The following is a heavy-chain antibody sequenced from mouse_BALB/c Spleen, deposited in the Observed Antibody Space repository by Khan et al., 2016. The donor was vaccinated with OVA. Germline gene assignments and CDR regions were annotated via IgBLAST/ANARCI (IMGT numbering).Heavy chain of an antibody. CDR3: ARSGYDFFAY. CDR1: GYVFSSYW. D-gene: IGHD2-14*01. CDR2: IYPGDGDT. V-gene: IGHV1-80*01. Sequence: VQLQQSGAELVRPGSSVKISCKASGYVFSSYWMNWVKQRPGQGLEWFGQIYPGDGDTKYNGKFKGKVTLTADKSSSTAYMQISSLTSEDSAVYFCARSGYDFFAYWGQGTLVTVSA. J-gene: IGHJ3*01.